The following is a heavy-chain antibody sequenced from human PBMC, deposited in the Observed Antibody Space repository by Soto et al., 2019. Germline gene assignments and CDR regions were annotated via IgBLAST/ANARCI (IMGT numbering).Heavy chain of an antibody. V-gene: IGHV4-31*03. J-gene: IGHJ6*02. CDR1: GGSISSGGYY. D-gene: IGHD2-2*01. CDR3: ARDLTSFGPRAYYYYYGMDV. CDR2: IYYSGST. Sequence: KPSETLSLTCTVSGGSISSGGYYWSWIRQHPGKGLEWIGYIYYSGSTYYNPSLKSRVTISVDTSKNQFSLKLSSVTAADTAVYYCARDLTSFGPRAYYYYYGMDVWGQGTTVTV.